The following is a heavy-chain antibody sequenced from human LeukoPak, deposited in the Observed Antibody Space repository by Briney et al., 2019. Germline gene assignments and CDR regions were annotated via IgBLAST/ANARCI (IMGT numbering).Heavy chain of an antibody. Sequence: SETLSLTCTVSGGSIIIDNYYWAWIRQPPGKGLEWIGSIHYSGDAYYNPSLKSRVTISVDTSNNQFSLKLNSVTAADTAMYYCARGSYSSSSSDYWGQGTLVTVSS. J-gene: IGHJ4*02. V-gene: IGHV4-39*07. CDR2: IHYSGDA. D-gene: IGHD6-6*01. CDR1: GGSIIIDNYY. CDR3: ARGSYSSSSSDY.